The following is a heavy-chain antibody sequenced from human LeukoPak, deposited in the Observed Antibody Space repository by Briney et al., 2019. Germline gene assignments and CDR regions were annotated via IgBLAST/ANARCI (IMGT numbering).Heavy chain of an antibody. Sequence: SETLSLTCPVSGGSISNYYWSWTRQPAGKGLEWIGRIYTSGSTNYNSSLRSRLTMSVDTSKNQFSLRLSSVTAADTAVYFCVRLEHDYGDPGDAFDNWGQGKMVTVSS. V-gene: IGHV4-4*07. D-gene: IGHD4-17*01. CDR2: IYTSGST. CDR3: VRLEHDYGDPGDAFDN. J-gene: IGHJ3*02. CDR1: GGSISNYY.